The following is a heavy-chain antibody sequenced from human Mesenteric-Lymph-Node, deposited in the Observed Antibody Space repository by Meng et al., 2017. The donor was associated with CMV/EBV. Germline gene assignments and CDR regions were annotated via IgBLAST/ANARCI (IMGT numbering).Heavy chain of an antibody. J-gene: IGHJ5*02. D-gene: IGHD6-13*01. Sequence: QVQLVQSGAVVNKPGSSVKVSCKASGGTFSSYTISWVRQAPGQGLEWMGRIIPILGIANYAQKFQGRATITADKSTSTAYMELSSLRSEDTAVYYCAGGIAAAGSRWFDPWGQGTLVTVSS. CDR2: IIPILGIA. CDR3: AGGIAAAGSRWFDP. CDR1: GGTFSSYT. V-gene: IGHV1-69*02.